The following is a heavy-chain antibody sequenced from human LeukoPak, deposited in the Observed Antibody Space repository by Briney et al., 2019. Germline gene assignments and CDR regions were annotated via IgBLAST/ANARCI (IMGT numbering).Heavy chain of an antibody. V-gene: IGHV1-18*01. CDR2: ISVFNGNT. CDR3: AREERFGESELDY. J-gene: IGHJ4*02. Sequence: ASVKVSCKASGYTFTTSGVSWVRQAPGQGREWRGWISVFNGNTNYAQKLQGRLTMTTDTSTSTAYMDLTSLTSDDTAVYYCAREERFGESELDYWGQGTLVTVSS. CDR1: GYTFTTSG. D-gene: IGHD3-10*01.